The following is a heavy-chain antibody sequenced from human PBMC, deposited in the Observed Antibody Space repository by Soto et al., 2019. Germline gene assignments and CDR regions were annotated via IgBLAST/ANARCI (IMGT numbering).Heavy chain of an antibody. J-gene: IGHJ4*02. Sequence: ASVKVSCKASGYSFTGCSMHWVRQAPGQGLEWMGWINPSNGGTNYAQKFQGRVAMTRDTSISTAYMELSRLRSDDTAVYYCARETRYCTSSSCYPLAWRHFDYWGQGTLVTVSS. CDR3: ARETRYCTSSSCYPLAWRHFDY. D-gene: IGHD2-2*01. V-gene: IGHV1-2*02. CDR1: GYSFTGCS. CDR2: INPSNGGT.